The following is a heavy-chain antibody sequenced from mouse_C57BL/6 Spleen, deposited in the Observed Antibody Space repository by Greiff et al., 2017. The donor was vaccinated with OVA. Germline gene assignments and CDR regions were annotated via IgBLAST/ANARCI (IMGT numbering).Heavy chain of an antibody. CDR1: GYTFTSYW. J-gene: IGHJ3*01. CDR3: TRPYGSREEAWFAY. D-gene: IGHD1-1*01. CDR2: IYPGNSDT. V-gene: IGHV1-5*01. Sequence: VHVKQSGTVLARPGASVKMSCKTSGYTFTSYWMHWVKQRPGQGLEWIGAIYPGNSDTSYNQKFKGKAKLTAVTSASTAYMELSSLTNEDSAVYYCTRPYGSREEAWFAYWGQGTLVTVSA.